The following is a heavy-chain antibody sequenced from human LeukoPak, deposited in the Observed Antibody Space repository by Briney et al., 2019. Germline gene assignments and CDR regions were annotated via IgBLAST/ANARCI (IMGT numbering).Heavy chain of an antibody. Sequence: SETLSLTCTVSGGSISSGGYYWSWIRQHPGKGLEWIGYIYYSGSTYYNPSLKSRVTISVDTSKNQFSLKLSSVTAADTAVYYCARDRDDSGSYFDYWSQGTLVTVSS. J-gene: IGHJ4*02. CDR1: GGSISSGGYY. CDR2: IYYSGST. V-gene: IGHV4-31*03. CDR3: ARDRDDSGSYFDY. D-gene: IGHD1-14*01.